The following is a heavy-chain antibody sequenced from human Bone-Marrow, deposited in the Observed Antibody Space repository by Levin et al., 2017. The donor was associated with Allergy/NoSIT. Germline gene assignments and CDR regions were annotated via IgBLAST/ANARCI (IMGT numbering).Heavy chain of an antibody. CDR3: AKVRWGLDAFDI. Sequence: AGGSLRLSCAASGFTFSTSAMSWVRQAPGKGLEWVSSITQSGGDTYYAASVKGRFTISRDNSNNTLYLHMNGLRAEDTALYYCAKVRWGLDAFDIWGLGTMVTVSS. D-gene: IGHD2-21*02. V-gene: IGHV3-23*01. J-gene: IGHJ3*02. CDR2: ITQSGGDT. CDR1: GFTFSTSA.